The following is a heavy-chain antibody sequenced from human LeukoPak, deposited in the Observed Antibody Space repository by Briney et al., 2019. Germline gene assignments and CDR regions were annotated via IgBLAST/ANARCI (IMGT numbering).Heavy chain of an antibody. D-gene: IGHD3/OR15-3a*01. J-gene: IGHJ4*02. CDR2: INYSGST. CDR3: ARHESRGTGYFLPFDY. CDR1: GGSISSSSYY. V-gene: IGHV4-39*01. Sequence: PSETLSLTCTVSGGSISSSSYYWGWVRLPPGKGLEWIGSINYSGSTYYNPSLKSRVTISVGTSKNQFSLKLSSVTAADTAVYYCARHESRGTGYFLPFDYWGQGTLVAVSS.